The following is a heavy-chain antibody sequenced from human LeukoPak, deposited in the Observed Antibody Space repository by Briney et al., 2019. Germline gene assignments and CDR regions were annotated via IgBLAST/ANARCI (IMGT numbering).Heavy chain of an antibody. CDR3: ARFLLESGTYWFDP. V-gene: IGHV4-34*01. CDR2: INQSEST. Sequence: WETLSLTCAVYGGSFSGYYWRWIRQPPGKGLEWIGEINQSESTNYNPSIKHRVTRSLDTSKNQFSLKLTSVTAAETAVYYCARFLLESGTYWFDPWGQGTLVTVSS. CDR1: GGSFSGYY. J-gene: IGHJ5*02. D-gene: IGHD1-26*01.